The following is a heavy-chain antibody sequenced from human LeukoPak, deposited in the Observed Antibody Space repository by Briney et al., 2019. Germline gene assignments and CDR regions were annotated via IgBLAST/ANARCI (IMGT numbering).Heavy chain of an antibody. V-gene: IGHV3-15*01. CDR1: GFTFSNAW. J-gene: IGHJ4*02. CDR3: TTDLNYSGYDTHFDY. D-gene: IGHD5-12*01. CDR2: IKSKTDGGTT. Sequence: TGGSLRLSCAASGFTFSNAWMSWVRQAPGKGLEWVGRIKSKTDGGTTDYAAPVKGRFTISRDDSKNTLYLQMNSLKTEDTAVYYCTTDLNYSGYDTHFDYWGQGTLVTVSS.